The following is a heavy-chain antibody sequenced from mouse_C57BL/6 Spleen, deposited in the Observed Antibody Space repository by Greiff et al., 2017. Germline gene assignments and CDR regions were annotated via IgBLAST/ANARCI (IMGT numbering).Heavy chain of an antibody. D-gene: IGHD1-1*01. CDR2: ISYDGSN. CDR3: ARDSYGSSWVYFDY. CDR1: GYSITSGYY. Sequence: EVKLVESGPGLVKPSQSLSLTCSVTGYSITSGYYWNWIRQFPGNKLEWMGYISYDGSNNYNPSLKNRISITRDTSKNQFFLKLNSVTTEDTATYYCARDSYGSSWVYFDYWGQGTTLTVSA. V-gene: IGHV3-6*01. J-gene: IGHJ2*01.